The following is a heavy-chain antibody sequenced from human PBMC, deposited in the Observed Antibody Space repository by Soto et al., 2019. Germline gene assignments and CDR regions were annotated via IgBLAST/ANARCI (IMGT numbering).Heavy chain of an antibody. Sequence: GGSLILSCAASGFTFSNAWMNWVRQAPGKGLEWVGRIKSKTDGGTTDYAAPVKCRFAISRDDSKNTLYLQMNSLKTEDTAVYYWTTGAETITMGPDDWGQGNLVTV. J-gene: IGHJ4*02. D-gene: IGHD3-10*01. V-gene: IGHV3-15*07. CDR1: GFTFSNAW. CDR3: TTGAETITMGPDD. CDR2: IKSKTDGGTT.